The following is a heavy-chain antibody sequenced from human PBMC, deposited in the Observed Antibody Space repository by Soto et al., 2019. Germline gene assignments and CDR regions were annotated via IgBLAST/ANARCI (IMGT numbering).Heavy chain of an antibody. CDR2: IIPLFGTA. V-gene: IGHV1-69*06. J-gene: IGHJ4*02. CDR3: ARDRYYYDSSGYPLDY. Sequence: SVKVSCKASGGTFSSYAISWVRQAPGHGLEWIGGIIPLFGTANYAQKFQGRVPITADKATSTAYMELSSLRSEDTAVYYCARDRYYYDSSGYPLDYWGQGTLVTVS. D-gene: IGHD3-22*01. CDR1: GGTFSSYA.